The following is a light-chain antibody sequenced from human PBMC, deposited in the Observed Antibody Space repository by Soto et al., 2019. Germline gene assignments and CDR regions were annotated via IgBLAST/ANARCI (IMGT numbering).Light chain of an antibody. J-gene: IGKJ5*01. Sequence: DIQMTQSPSTLSASVGDRVTITCRASQSISSWLAWYQQKPGKAPKLLIYKASRLHSGVSSRFSGSESGTEFTLTINGLQPDDFATYYCQQYSSYSPITFGQGTRLEIK. CDR2: KAS. V-gene: IGKV1-5*03. CDR1: QSISSW. CDR3: QQYSSYSPIT.